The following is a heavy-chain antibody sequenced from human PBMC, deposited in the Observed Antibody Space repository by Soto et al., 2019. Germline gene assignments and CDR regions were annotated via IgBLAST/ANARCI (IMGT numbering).Heavy chain of an antibody. D-gene: IGHD1-7*01. V-gene: IGHV4-34*01. CDR3: ARGSITGTTGRRWFDP. Sequence: SETLSLTCAVYGGSFSGYYWSWIRQPPGKGLEWIGEINHSGSTNYNPSLKSRVTISVDTSKNQFSLKLSSVTAADTAVYYCARGSITGTTGRRWFDPWGQETLVTVSS. CDR1: GGSFSGYY. CDR2: INHSGST. J-gene: IGHJ5*02.